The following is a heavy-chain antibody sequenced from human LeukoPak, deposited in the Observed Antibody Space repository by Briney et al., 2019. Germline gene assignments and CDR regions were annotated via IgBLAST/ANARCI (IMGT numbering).Heavy chain of an antibody. D-gene: IGHD3-22*01. Sequence: RAGGSLRLSCAASGFTFSDYSMNWVRQAPGKGLEGVSSISTTSSYIYYADSVKGRFTISRDNAKNSLYLQMNSLRADDTAVYFCARDIYDDSGYFRRGLDYWGQGILVTVSS. CDR3: ARDIYDDSGYFRRGLDY. V-gene: IGHV3-21*01. CDR2: ISTTSSYI. J-gene: IGHJ4*02. CDR1: GFTFSDYS.